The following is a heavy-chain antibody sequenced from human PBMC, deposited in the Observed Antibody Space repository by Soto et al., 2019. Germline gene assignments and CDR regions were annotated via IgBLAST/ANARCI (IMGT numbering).Heavy chain of an antibody. J-gene: IGHJ4*02. CDR1: GFTFSSYA. D-gene: IGHD2-21*02. CDR3: AKDKSVRNFVVTPSYFDY. V-gene: IGHV3-23*01. CDR2: ISGSGGST. Sequence: GESLKISCAASGFTFSSYAMSWVRQAPGKGLEWVSAISGSGGSTYYADSVKGRFTISRDNSKNTLYLQMNSLRAENTAVYYCAKDKSVRNFVVTPSYFDYWGQGTLVTVSS.